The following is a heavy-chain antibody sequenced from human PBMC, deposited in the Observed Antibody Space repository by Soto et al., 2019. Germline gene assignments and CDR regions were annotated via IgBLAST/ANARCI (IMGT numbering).Heavy chain of an antibody. J-gene: IGHJ3*02. V-gene: IGHV1-69*13. CDR1: GGTLSSYA. CDR3: ARDQTPSNAFDI. Sequence: SVKVSCKASGGTLSSYAISWVRQAPGQGLEWMGGIIPIFGTANYAQKFQGRVTITADESTSTAYMELSSLRSEDTAVYYCARDQTPSNAFDIWGQGTMVTVSS. CDR2: IIPIFGTA.